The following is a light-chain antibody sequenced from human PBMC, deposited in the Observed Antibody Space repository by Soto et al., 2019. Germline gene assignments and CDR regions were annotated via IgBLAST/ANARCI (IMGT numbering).Light chain of an antibody. CDR2: GAS. CDR1: QSVSSN. Sequence: EIVMTQSPATLSVSPGERATLSCRASQSVSSNLAWYQQKPGQAPRLLIYGASTRATGIPARFSGSVSGTEFTLTVSSLQSEDFAVYYCQQYNNGPPITFGQGTRLEIK. CDR3: QQYNNGPPIT. V-gene: IGKV3-15*01. J-gene: IGKJ5*01.